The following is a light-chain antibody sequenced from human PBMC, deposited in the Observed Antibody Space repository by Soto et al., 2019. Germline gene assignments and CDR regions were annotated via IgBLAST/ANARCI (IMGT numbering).Light chain of an antibody. CDR2: GAS. V-gene: IGKV1-12*02. CDR3: QQANGDPWT. Sequence: DIQMTQSPSSVSASVGDRVTISCRASHDVRSWLAWYQQKPGKAPNLLSSGASTLQIGVPSRFSGSGSCTDFTLTISSLQPEDVATYYCQQANGDPWTFGQGTTVEIK. CDR1: HDVRSW. J-gene: IGKJ1*01.